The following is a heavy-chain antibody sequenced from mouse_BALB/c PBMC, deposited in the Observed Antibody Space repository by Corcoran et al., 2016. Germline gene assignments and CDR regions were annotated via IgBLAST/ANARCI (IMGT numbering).Heavy chain of an antibody. Sequence: EVQLQQSGAELVKPGASVKLSCTASGFNIKDTYMHWVKQRPEQGLEWIGRIDPANGNTKYDPKFQGKATITADTSSNTAYLQISSLTSEDTAVYYCARGITTKGNYAMDYWGQGTSVTVSS. CDR1: GFNIKDTY. V-gene: IGHV14-3*02. CDR2: IDPANGNT. D-gene: IGHD2-4*01. J-gene: IGHJ4*01. CDR3: ARGITTKGNYAMDY.